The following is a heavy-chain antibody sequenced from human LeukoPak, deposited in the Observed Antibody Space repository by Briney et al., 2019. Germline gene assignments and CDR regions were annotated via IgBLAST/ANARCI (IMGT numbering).Heavy chain of an antibody. CDR3: ARDGVEQWLGFGGWFDP. D-gene: IGHD6-19*01. Sequence: SETLSLTCTVSGGSISSSSYYWGWIRQPPGKGLEWIGSIYYSGSTYYNPSLKSRVTISVDTSKNQFSLKLSSVTAADTAVYYCARDGVEQWLGFGGWFDPWGQGTLVSVSS. J-gene: IGHJ5*02. V-gene: IGHV4-39*07. CDR2: IYYSGST. CDR1: GGSISSSSYY.